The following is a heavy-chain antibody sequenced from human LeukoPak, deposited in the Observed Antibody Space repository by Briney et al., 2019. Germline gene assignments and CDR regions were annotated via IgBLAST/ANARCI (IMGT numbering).Heavy chain of an antibody. CDR3: ARDGSSRSLQY. CDR1: GFTVSSNY. J-gene: IGHJ1*01. Sequence: GGSRRLSCAASGFTVSSNYMSWVRQAPGKGLEWVSLIHRDDTYYADSVKGRFTISRDNSKNTLYLQMNSLRAEDTAVYYCARDGSSRSLQYWGQGTLVTVSS. V-gene: IGHV3-53*01. CDR2: IHRDDT.